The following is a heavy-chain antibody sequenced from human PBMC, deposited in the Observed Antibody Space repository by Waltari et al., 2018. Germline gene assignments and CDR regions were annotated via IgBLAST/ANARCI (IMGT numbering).Heavy chain of an antibody. Sequence: QVQLQESGPGLVKSSETLSLTCTVSGGSISSYYWSWIRQPPGKGLEWIGYIYTSENTNYNPSLKSRVTISVDTSKNQFSLRLSSVTAADTAVYYCARQSYYYYYYMDVWGKGTTVTVSS. CDR1: GGSISSYY. CDR2: IYTSENT. J-gene: IGHJ6*03. CDR3: ARQSYYYYYYMDV. V-gene: IGHV4-4*09.